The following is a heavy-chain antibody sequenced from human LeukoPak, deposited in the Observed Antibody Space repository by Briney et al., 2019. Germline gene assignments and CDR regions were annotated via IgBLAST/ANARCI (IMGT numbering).Heavy chain of an antibody. CDR3: ARARGCSGGSCYSLDY. V-gene: IGHV3-48*03. CDR2: ISSSGRNI. Sequence: GGSLRLSCAASGFTFSNYEFNWVRQAPGKGLEWVSYISSSGRNIYYADSVKGRFTISRDNAKNSLYLQMNSLRAEDTAVYYCARARGCSGGSCYSLDYWGQGTLVTVSS. CDR1: GFTFSNYE. J-gene: IGHJ4*02. D-gene: IGHD2-15*01.